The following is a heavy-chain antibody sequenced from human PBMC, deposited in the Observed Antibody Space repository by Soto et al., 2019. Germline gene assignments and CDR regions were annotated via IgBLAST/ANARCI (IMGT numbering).Heavy chain of an antibody. CDR3: ARDSQKYYYDSSGYLGY. CDR2: IWYDGSNK. D-gene: IGHD3-22*01. Sequence: PGGSLRLSCAASGFTFSSYGMHWVRQAPGKGLEWVAVIWYDGSNKYYADSVKGRLTISRDNSKNTLYLQMNSLRAEDTAVYYCARDSQKYYYDSSGYLGYWGQGTLVTVSS. V-gene: IGHV3-33*01. CDR1: GFTFSSYG. J-gene: IGHJ4*02.